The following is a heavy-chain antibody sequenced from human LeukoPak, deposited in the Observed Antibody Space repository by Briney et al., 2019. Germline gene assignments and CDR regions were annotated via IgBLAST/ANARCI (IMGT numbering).Heavy chain of an antibody. CDR2: IYYSGST. CDR3: AREVAAAGTLWFDS. Sequence: SETLSLTCTVSGGSINSYYWNWIRQPPGKGLEWIGYIYYSGSTNYNPSLKSRLTISVDTSKNQFSLRLTSVTAADTAVYYCAREVAAAGTLWFDSWGRGTLVTVSS. J-gene: IGHJ5*01. V-gene: IGHV4-59*01. D-gene: IGHD6-13*01. CDR1: GGSINSYY.